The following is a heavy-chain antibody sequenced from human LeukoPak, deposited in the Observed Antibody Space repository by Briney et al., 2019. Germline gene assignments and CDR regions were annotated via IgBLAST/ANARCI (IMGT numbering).Heavy chain of an antibody. J-gene: IGHJ4*02. D-gene: IGHD7-27*01. Sequence: ASVKVSCKASGYTFTSDDINWVRQATGQGFEWMGWMSPNSGNTGYAQKFQGRVTMTRSTSMSTAYMELSSLSSEDTAVYYCARGPPNWGYDYWGQGTLVTVSS. CDR1: GYTFTSDD. CDR2: MSPNSGNT. V-gene: IGHV1-8*01. CDR3: ARGPPNWGYDY.